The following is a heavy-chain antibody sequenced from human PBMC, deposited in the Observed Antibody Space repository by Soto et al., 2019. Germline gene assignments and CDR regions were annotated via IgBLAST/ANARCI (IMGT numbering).Heavy chain of an antibody. CDR1: GGYISPYY. J-gene: IGHJ3*02. CDR3: ARDADYGPENSKFWAFDI. CDR2: VHYSGST. V-gene: IGHV4-59*12. Sequence: SETQSLTSPVSGGYISPYYWTWIRQPPGKGLEWIGYVHYSGSTNYNPSLKGRVTILVDMSKNQFSLKLSSVSAADTAVYYCARDADYGPENSKFWAFDIWSQGTLVTVSS. D-gene: IGHD3-10*01.